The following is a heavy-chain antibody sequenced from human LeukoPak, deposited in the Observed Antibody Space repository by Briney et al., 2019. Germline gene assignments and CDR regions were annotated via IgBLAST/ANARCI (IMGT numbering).Heavy chain of an antibody. J-gene: IGHJ4*02. CDR1: GFTFNDYY. V-gene: IGHV3-11*04. Sequence: GGSLRLSCEASGFTFNDYYLAWIRQAPGKGLEWVSFISSNGATKYYADSVKGRFTISRDNAKNSLLLYMNSLRDDDTAVYYCAIQMTMIVVVPYFDYWGQGALVTVSS. CDR3: AIQMTMIVVVPYFDY. CDR2: ISSNGATK. D-gene: IGHD3-22*01.